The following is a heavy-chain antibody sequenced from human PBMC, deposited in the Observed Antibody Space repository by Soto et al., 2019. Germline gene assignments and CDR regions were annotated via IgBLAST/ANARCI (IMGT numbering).Heavy chain of an antibody. J-gene: IGHJ6*02. CDR2: IYYSGST. D-gene: IGHD3-10*01. CDR1: GGSISSSSYY. CDR3: ARHEPITMVRGVIIPYYYYGMDV. Sequence: SETLSLTCTVSGGSISSSSYYWGWIRQPPGKGLEWIGSIYYSGSTYYNPSLKSRVTISVDTSKNQFSLKLSSVTAADTAVYYCARHEPITMVRGVIIPYYYYGMDVWGQGTTVTVSS. V-gene: IGHV4-39*01.